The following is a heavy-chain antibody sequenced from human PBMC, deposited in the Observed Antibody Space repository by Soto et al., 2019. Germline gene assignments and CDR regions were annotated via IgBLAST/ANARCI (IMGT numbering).Heavy chain of an antibody. D-gene: IGHD4-17*01. CDR2: ISGSGGST. Sequence: GGALRLSCAASGFTFSSYAMSWVRQAPGKGLEWVSAISGSGGSTYYADSVKGRFTISRDNSKNTLYLQMNSLRAEDTAVYYCAKLTTFYSAFDIWGQGTMVTVSS. V-gene: IGHV3-23*01. CDR3: AKLTTFYSAFDI. J-gene: IGHJ3*02. CDR1: GFTFSSYA.